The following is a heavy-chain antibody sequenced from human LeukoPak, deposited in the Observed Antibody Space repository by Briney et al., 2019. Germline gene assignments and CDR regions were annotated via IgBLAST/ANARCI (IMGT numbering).Heavy chain of an antibody. V-gene: IGHV4-59*12. D-gene: IGHD4-23*01. Sequence: SETLSLTCTVSGGSISSYYWSWIRQPPGKGLEWIGYIYYSGSTSYNPSLKSRVTISVDTSKNHFSLKLSSVTAADTAVYYCARAPDYGGNSGLCYFDYWGQGTLVTVSS. CDR3: ARAPDYGGNSGLCYFDY. CDR2: IYYSGST. CDR1: GGSISSYY. J-gene: IGHJ4*02.